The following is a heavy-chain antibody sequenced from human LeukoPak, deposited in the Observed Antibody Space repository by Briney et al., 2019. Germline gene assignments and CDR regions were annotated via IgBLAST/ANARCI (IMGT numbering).Heavy chain of an antibody. J-gene: IGHJ4*02. D-gene: IGHD6-19*01. CDR1: GGSMSPYH. Sequence: PSETLSLTCTVSGGSMSPYHWGWIRQPPGKGLEWTGYIYYSGSTNYNPSLKSRVTISVDTSKNQFSLKLSSVTAADTALYYCARHSSGIAVAGTKFDYWGQGTLVTVSS. V-gene: IGHV4-59*08. CDR3: ARHSSGIAVAGTKFDY. CDR2: IYYSGST.